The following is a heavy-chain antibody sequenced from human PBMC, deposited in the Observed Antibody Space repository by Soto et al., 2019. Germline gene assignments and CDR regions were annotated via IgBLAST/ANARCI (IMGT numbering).Heavy chain of an antibody. D-gene: IGHD1-1*01. V-gene: IGHV4-4*02. CDR2: NYHSGTT. CDR3: ARYXXXDNLVSY. J-gene: IGHJ4*02. CDR1: GGSISSXNW. Sequence: SETLSLTCAVSGGSISSXNWXSXXRXPPGKGLEWIXXNYHSGTTNYNPSLKGRVTISVDKSKNQFSLKLSSVTAADTAVYYCARYXXXDNLVSYWGQGTLVTVSS.